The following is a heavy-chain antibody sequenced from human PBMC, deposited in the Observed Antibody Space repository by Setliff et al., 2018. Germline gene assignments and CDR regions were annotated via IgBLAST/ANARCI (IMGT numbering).Heavy chain of an antibody. CDR2: IYYSGNN. CDR3: VRMSGFLYMDV. J-gene: IGHJ6*03. D-gene: IGHD3-3*01. Sequence: SETLSLTCAVSGDSISSGNWWSWVRQPPEKGLEWIGRIYYSGNNYYNASLKSRLTISVDTSKNQFSLKLSSVTAADTAVYYCVRMSGFLYMDVWGKGTTVTVSS. CDR1: GDSISSGNW. V-gene: IGHV4-38-2*01.